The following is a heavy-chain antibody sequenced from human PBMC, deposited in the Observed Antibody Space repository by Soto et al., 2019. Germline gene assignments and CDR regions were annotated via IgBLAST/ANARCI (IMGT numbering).Heavy chain of an antibody. CDR3: ARDSLSGSYYYYGMDV. CDR1: GGSISSYY. Sequence: SETLSLTCTVSGGSISSYYWSWIRQPAGKGLEWIGRIYTSGSTNYNPSLKSRVTMSVDTSKNQFSLKLSSVTAADTAVYYCARDSLSGSYYYYGMDVWGQGTTVTVSS. CDR2: IYTSGST. D-gene: IGHD3-10*01. V-gene: IGHV4-4*07. J-gene: IGHJ6*02.